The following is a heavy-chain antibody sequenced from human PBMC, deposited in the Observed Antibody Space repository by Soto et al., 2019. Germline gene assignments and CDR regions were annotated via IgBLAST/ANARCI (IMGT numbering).Heavy chain of an antibody. D-gene: IGHD3-9*01. CDR3: ARQADYNILTGYFYYFDY. J-gene: IGHJ4*02. CDR1: GYSFTDYW. CDR2: IYPGDSDA. V-gene: IGHV5-51*01. Sequence: RGESLKISCKSSGYSFTDYWIGWVRQMPGKGLEWMGIIYPGDSDARYSPSFQGQVTISVDTSINTAFLRWNSLTASDTAMYYCARQADYNILTGYFYYFDYWGQGSLLTVSS.